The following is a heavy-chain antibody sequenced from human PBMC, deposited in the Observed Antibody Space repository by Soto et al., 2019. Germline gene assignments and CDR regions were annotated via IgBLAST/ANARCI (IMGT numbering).Heavy chain of an antibody. J-gene: IGHJ4*02. CDR1: GGLISGYY. D-gene: IGHD7-27*01. CDR2: INQSGSI. V-gene: IGHV4-34*01. Sequence: QVQLQQWGAGLLKPSETLSLTCAVYGGLISGYYWSWIRQPPGKGLEWIGEINQSGSINYNPSLTSRVTISVDTSKNQFSLKLSSVTAADTAVYYCARGWGSIFDYWGQRSLVTVSS. CDR3: ARGWGSIFDY.